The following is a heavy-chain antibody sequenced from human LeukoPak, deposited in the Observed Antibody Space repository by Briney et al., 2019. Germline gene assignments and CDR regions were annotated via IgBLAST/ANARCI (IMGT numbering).Heavy chain of an antibody. J-gene: IGHJ4*02. V-gene: IGHV3-7*01. D-gene: IGHD3-16*01. CDR1: GFTFSDYW. CDR2: IKQDGSEK. Sequence: GGSLRLSCAASGFTFSDYWMNWVRQAPGKGLEWVANIKQDGSEKYYVDSVRGRFTISRDNAKNSLYLHMNSLRAEDTAVYYCARSLGYRETYWGQGTLVTVSS. CDR3: ARSLGYRETY.